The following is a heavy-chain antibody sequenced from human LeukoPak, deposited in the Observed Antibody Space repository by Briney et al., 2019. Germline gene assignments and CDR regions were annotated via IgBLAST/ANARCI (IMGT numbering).Heavy chain of an antibody. D-gene: IGHD4-17*01. CDR1: GFTFSSYS. J-gene: IGHJ4*02. CDR3: ARPSGAGGGYGELDY. V-gene: IGHV3-21*01. CDR2: ISSSSSYI. Sequence: GGSLRLSCAASGFTFSSYSMNWVRQAPGKGLEWVSSISSSSSYIYYADSVKGRFTIPRDNAKNSLYLQMNSLRAEDTAVYYCARPSGAGGGYGELDYWGQGTLVTVSS.